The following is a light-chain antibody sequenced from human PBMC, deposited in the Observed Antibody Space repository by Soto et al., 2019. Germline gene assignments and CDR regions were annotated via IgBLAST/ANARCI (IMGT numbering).Light chain of an antibody. V-gene: IGKV1-5*03. J-gene: IGKJ2*01. CDR3: QQEGYT. Sequence: DIQMTQSPSTLSASVGDRVTITCRASQSISSWLAWYQQKPGKAPKLLIYKASSLESGVPSRFSGSGSGTEFTLTISSLQPDDFATYYCQQEGYTFGQGTKLEIK. CDR2: KAS. CDR1: QSISSW.